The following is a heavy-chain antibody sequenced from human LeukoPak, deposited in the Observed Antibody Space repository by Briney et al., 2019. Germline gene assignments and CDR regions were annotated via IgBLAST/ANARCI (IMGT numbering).Heavy chain of an antibody. CDR3: ASNEVDPFDY. Sequence: GGSLRLSCAASGFTFSSYWMSWVRQAPGKGLEWVSYISSSSSTIYYADSVKGRFTISRDNAKNSLYLQMNSLRDEDTAVYYCASNEVDPFDYWGQGTLVTVSS. J-gene: IGHJ4*02. D-gene: IGHD1-1*01. CDR2: ISSSSSTI. V-gene: IGHV3-48*02. CDR1: GFTFSSYW.